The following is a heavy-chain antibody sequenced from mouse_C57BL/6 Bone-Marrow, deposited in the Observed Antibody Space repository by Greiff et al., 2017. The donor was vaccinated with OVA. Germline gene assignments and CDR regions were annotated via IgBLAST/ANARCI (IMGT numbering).Heavy chain of an antibody. D-gene: IGHD2-5*01. Sequence: EVKVVESGGDLVKPGGSLKLSCAASGFTFSSYGMSWVRQTPDKRLEWVATISSGGSYTYYPDSVKVRFTISRDNAKNTLYLQMSSLKSEDTAMYYCARQDYSNYWYFDVWGTGTTVTVSS. CDR1: GFTFSSYG. J-gene: IGHJ1*03. CDR2: ISSGGSYT. V-gene: IGHV5-6*01. CDR3: ARQDYSNYWYFDV.